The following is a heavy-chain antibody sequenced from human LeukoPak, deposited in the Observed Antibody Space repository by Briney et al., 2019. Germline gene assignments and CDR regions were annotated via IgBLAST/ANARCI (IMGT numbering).Heavy chain of an antibody. CDR3: ARAPSVDWYYFQH. Sequence: SETLSLTCTVSGGSITSGGNYWNWIRQRPGRGLEWIGYIYSSGHTYHNPSLKSRLFLSVDTSKNQLFLKLTSVTAAETAVYYCARAPSVDWYYFQHWGQGTLVTVSS. J-gene: IGHJ1*01. CDR2: IYSSGHT. CDR1: GGSITSGGNY. V-gene: IGHV4-31*03. D-gene: IGHD3-9*01.